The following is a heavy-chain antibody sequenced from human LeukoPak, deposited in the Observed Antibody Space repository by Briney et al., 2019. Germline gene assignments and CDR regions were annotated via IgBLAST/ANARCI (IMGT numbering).Heavy chain of an antibody. V-gene: IGHV4-39*01. CDR1: GGSISSSSYY. D-gene: IGHD5-18*01. J-gene: IGHJ4*02. Sequence: SETLSLTCTVSGGSISSSSYYWGWIRQPPGKGLEWIGSIYYSGSTYYNPSLKSRVTISVDTSKNQFSLKLSSVAAADTAVYYCAQIIQLWFPFDYWGQGTLVTVSS. CDR3: AQIIQLWFPFDY. CDR2: IYYSGST.